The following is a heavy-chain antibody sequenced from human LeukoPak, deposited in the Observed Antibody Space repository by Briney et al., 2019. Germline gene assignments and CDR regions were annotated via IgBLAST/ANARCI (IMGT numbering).Heavy chain of an antibody. Sequence: ASVKVSCKASGYTFTSYGISWVRQAPGQGLEWMGIINPSGGSTSYAQKFQGRVTMTRDTSTSTVYMELSSLRSEDTAVYYCARAPKEGGWTFDYWGQGTLVTVSS. CDR2: INPSGGST. D-gene: IGHD6-19*01. CDR3: ARAPKEGGWTFDY. J-gene: IGHJ4*02. CDR1: GYTFTSYG. V-gene: IGHV1-46*01.